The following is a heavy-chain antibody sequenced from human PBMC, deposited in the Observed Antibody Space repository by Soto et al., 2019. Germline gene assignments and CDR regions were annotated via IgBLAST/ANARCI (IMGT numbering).Heavy chain of an antibody. CDR2: INPNSGGT. V-gene: IGHV1-2*04. J-gene: IGHJ6*02. Sequence: ASVKVSCKASGYTFTGYYMHWVRQAPGQGLEWMGWINPNSGGTNYAQKFQGWVTMTRDTSISTAYMELSRLRSDDTAVYYCARSETGTTGYYGMDVWGQRTMFTVS. D-gene: IGHD1-1*01. CDR1: GYTFTGYY. CDR3: ARSETGTTGYYGMDV.